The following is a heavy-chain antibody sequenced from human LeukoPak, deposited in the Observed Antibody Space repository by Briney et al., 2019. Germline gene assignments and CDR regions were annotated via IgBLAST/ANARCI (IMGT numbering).Heavy chain of an antibody. D-gene: IGHD3-10*01. Sequence: GGSLRLSCAASGFTFSSYAIHWVRQAPGKGLERVTFISHDGSNKYYADSVKGRFTISRDNSKKTLYLQVNSLRVEDTAVYYCARGSYQDYFGSMTYLFDYWGQGTLVTVSS. CDR3: ARGSYQDYFGSMTYLFDY. CDR2: ISHDGSNK. J-gene: IGHJ4*02. CDR1: GFTFSSYA. V-gene: IGHV3-30*04.